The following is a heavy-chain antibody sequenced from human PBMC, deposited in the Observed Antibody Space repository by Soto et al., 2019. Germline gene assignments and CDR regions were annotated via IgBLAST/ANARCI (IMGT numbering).Heavy chain of an antibody. D-gene: IGHD3-9*01. Sequence: KGLEWIGDINHSGSTNYNPSLKSRVTISVDTSKNQFSLYLNPMTAADTAVYYFFFQAEDGIRDYLPVSAFLLNRSSDL. CDR2: INHSGST. CDR3: FFQAEDGIRDYLPVSAFLLNRSSDL. V-gene: IGHV4-34*03. J-gene: IGHJ2*01.